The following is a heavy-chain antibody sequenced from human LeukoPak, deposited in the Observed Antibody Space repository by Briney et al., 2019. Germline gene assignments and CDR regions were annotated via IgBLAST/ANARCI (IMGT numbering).Heavy chain of an antibody. D-gene: IGHD3-22*01. J-gene: IGHJ4*02. CDR1: GFTFSNYN. CDR2: IRSSTTYV. CDR3: ARDSLTMIVGRQKRGLDY. V-gene: IGHV3-21*01. Sequence: SGGSLRLSCAASGFTFSNYNMNWVRQAPGKGLEWVSSIRSSTTYVYYADSVKGRFTISRDNAKNSLYLQMNSLRAEDTAVYYCARDSLTMIVGRQKRGLDYWGQGTLVTVSS.